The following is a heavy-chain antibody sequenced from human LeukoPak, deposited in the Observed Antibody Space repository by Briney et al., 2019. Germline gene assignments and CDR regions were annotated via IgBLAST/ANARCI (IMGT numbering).Heavy chain of an antibody. Sequence: SETLSLTCTVSGGYISSYYWSWIRQPAGKGLEWIGRIYTSGSTNYNPSLKSRVTMSVDTSKNQFSLKLSSVTAADTAVYYCATALAIDSSGSSIGESWGQGTLVTVSS. D-gene: IGHD3-22*01. CDR2: IYTSGST. V-gene: IGHV4-4*07. J-gene: IGHJ4*02. CDR3: ATALAIDSSGSSIGES. CDR1: GGYISSYY.